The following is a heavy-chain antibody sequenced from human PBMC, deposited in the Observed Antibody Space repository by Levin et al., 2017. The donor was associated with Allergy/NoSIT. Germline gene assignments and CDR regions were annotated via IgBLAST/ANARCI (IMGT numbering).Heavy chain of an antibody. CDR3: THSWGEGQLVWFDP. V-gene: IGHV2-5*02. J-gene: IGHJ5*02. CDR1: GFSLIASGVG. D-gene: IGHD6-6*01. Sequence: SGPTLVKPTQTLTLTCTFSGFSLIASGVGVGWIRQPPGKALEWLALIYWDDDKRYSPSLKSRLTITKDTSKNQVVLTMTNMDPVDTATYYCTHSWGEGQLVWFDPWGQGTLVTVSS. CDR2: IYWDDDK.